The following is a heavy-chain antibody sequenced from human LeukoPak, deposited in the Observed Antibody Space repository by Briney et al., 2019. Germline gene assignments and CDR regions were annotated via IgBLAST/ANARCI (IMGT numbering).Heavy chain of an antibody. CDR1: GYTFTSYG. J-gene: IGHJ6*03. D-gene: IGHD3-3*01. Sequence: GASVKVSCKASGYTFTSYGISGVRQAPGQGLEWMGWISAYNGNTNYAQKLQGRVTMTTDTSTSTAYMELRSLRSDDTAVYYCARAPPRKYDFWSGYEYYYYMDVWGKGTTVTVSS. V-gene: IGHV1-18*01. CDR2: ISAYNGNT. CDR3: ARAPPRKYDFWSGYEYYYYMDV.